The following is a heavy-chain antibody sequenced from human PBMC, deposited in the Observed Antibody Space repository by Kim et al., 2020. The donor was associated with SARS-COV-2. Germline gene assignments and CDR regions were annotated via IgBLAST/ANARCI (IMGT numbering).Heavy chain of an antibody. D-gene: IGHD2-21*02. CDR1: GFTFSSYG. CDR3: ASDGVVTASPYYYYYGMDV. Sequence: GGSLRLSCAASGFTFSSYGMHWVRQAPGKGLEWVAVIWYDGSNKYYADSVKGRFTISRDNSKNTLYLQMNSLRAEDTAVYYCASDGVVTASPYYYYYGMDVWGQGTTVTVSS. J-gene: IGHJ6*02. CDR2: IWYDGSNK. V-gene: IGHV3-33*01.